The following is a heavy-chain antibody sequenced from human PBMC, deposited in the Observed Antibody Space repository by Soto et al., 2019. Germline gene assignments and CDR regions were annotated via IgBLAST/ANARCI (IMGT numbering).Heavy chain of an antibody. J-gene: IGHJ4*02. D-gene: IGHD1-7*01. CDR1: GGSFTSNNW. Sequence: LSLTCAVSGGSFTSNNWWTWVRQPPGQGLEWIGEIYRTGSTNYNPSLKSRVTISLVKSENQFSLKVTSLTAADTAVYYCASRDPGTSVDYWGQGTLVTVSS. CDR2: IYRTGST. CDR3: ASRDPGTSVDY. V-gene: IGHV4-4*02.